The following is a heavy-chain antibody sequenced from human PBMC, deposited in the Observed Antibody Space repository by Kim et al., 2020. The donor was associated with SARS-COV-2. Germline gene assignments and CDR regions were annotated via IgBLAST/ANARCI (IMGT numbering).Heavy chain of an antibody. J-gene: IGHJ4*02. D-gene: IGHD5-18*01. CDR3: ARHDRRYSYGEGDDY. V-gene: IGHV4-61*07. Sequence: PSRKSRVTISVATAKNQFSLKLSSVTAADTAVYYCARHDRRYSYGEGDDYWGQGTLVTVSS.